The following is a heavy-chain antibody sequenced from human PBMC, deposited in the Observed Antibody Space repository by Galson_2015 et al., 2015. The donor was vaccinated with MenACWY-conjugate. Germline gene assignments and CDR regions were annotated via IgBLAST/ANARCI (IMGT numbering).Heavy chain of an antibody. CDR1: GFNFNMYS. CDR2: ISYDGKDK. CDR3: ARVGQERRTLLPNFDG. J-gene: IGHJ4*02. Sequence: SLRLSCAASGFNFNMYSLHWIRQAPGKGLEWVAVISYDGKDKFYGGSVKGRFIILRDNSKNTVYLQMNSLRGEDTGVYFCARVGQERRTLLPNFDGWGQGTRVTVSS. D-gene: IGHD3-22*01. V-gene: IGHV3-30*01.